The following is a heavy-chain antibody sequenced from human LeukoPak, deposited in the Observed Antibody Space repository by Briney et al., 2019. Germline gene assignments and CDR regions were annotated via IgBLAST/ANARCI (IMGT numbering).Heavy chain of an antibody. D-gene: IGHD6-13*01. J-gene: IGHJ4*02. V-gene: IGHV3-64D*09. CDR3: VKRLAAAGTHKAWDY. CDR1: GFTFSSYS. Sequence: PGGSLRLSCSASGFTFSSYSMHWVRQAPGKGLEYVSTINSDGRRTFYADSVKDRFTVSRDNSKNTLYLQLSSLRPEDTAVYYCVKRLAAAGTHKAWDYWGQGTLVTVSS. CDR2: INSDGRRT.